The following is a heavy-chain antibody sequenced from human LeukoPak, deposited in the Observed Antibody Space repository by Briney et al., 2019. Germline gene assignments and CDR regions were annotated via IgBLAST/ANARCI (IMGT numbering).Heavy chain of an antibody. CDR2: FYTSGST. D-gene: IGHD3-10*01. CDR1: GGSISSYY. V-gene: IGHV4-4*07. J-gene: IGHJ4*02. Sequence: SETLSLTCTVSGGSISSYYWSWIRQPAGKGLEWIGRFYTSGSTNYNPSLKSRVTMSVDTSKNQFSLKLSSVTAADTAVYYCARDPTYGSGSYFDYWGQGTLVTVSS. CDR3: ARDPTYGSGSYFDY.